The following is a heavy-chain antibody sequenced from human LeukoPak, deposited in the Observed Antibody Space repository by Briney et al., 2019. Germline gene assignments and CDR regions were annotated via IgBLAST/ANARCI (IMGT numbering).Heavy chain of an antibody. D-gene: IGHD2-2*01. V-gene: IGHV3-7*01. CDR2: MKQDGSEK. CDR1: GFTFW. Sequence: EGSLRLSCTASGFTFWMTWVRQAPGKGLEWVANMKQDGSEKYYVDSVKGRFTISRDNAKNSLYLQMNSLGAEDTAVYYCARIYCSSTNCYRHFDYWGQGTLVTVSS. J-gene: IGHJ4*02. CDR3: ARIYCSSTNCYRHFDY.